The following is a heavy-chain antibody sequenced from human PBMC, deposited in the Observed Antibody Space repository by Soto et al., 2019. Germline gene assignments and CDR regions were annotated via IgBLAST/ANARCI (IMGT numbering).Heavy chain of an antibody. D-gene: IGHD6-19*01. CDR1: GGTFSSYA. Sequence: GASVKVSCKASGGTFSSYAISWVRQAPGQGLEWMGGIIPIFGTANYAQKFQGRVTITADEPTSTAYMELSSLRSEDTAVYYCARARGSGWSRDAFDIWGQGTMVTVSS. J-gene: IGHJ3*02. CDR2: IIPIFGTA. CDR3: ARARGSGWSRDAFDI. V-gene: IGHV1-69*13.